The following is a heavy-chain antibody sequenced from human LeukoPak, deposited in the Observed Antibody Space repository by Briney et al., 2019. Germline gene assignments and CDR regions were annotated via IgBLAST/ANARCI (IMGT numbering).Heavy chain of an antibody. Sequence: SETLSLTCTVSGGSISSYYWSWIRQAAGKGLEWIGRIYTSGSTNYNPSLKSRVTMSVDTSKNQFSLKLSSVTAADTAVYYCAREVLEWLMRGRSNWFDPWGQGTLVTVSS. V-gene: IGHV4-4*07. CDR2: IYTSGST. CDR1: GGSISSYY. CDR3: AREVLEWLMRGRSNWFDP. J-gene: IGHJ5*02. D-gene: IGHD3-3*01.